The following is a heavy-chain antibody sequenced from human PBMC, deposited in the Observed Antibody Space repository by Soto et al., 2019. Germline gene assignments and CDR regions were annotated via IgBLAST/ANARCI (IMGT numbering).Heavy chain of an antibody. D-gene: IGHD6-19*01. CDR3: AKEIGYSSGWPFDY. J-gene: IGHJ4*02. V-gene: IGHV3-30*18. Sequence: GGSLRLSCTASGFNFSSYGLHWVRQAPGKGLEWLAVISYDGSKKYYADSVKGRFTISRDNSKNTLYLQMDSLRAEDTAVYYCAKEIGYSSGWPFDYWGQGTLVTVSS. CDR2: ISYDGSKK. CDR1: GFNFSSYG.